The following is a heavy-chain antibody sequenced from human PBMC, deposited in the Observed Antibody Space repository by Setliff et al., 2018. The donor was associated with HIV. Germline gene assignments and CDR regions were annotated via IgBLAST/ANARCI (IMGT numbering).Heavy chain of an antibody. CDR2: MNPKTGNT. D-gene: IGHD2-15*01. Sequence: ASVKVSCKASGYTFNNFDINWVRQTAGQGLEWVGWMNPKTGNTGYAQKFQGRVTITRNTSISTAYMELSSLRSEDTAVYYCARVPIVAVVTATPPAFDIWGQGTMVTVSS. J-gene: IGHJ3*02. V-gene: IGHV1-8*03. CDR3: ARVPIVAVVTATPPAFDI. CDR1: GYTFNNFD.